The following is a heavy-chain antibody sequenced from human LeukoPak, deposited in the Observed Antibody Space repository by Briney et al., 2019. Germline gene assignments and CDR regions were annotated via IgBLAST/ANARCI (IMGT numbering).Heavy chain of an antibody. V-gene: IGHV4-4*07. D-gene: IGHD6-13*01. CDR3: AKEGAAPGPDFDY. J-gene: IGHJ4*02. Sequence: SETLSLTCTVSGASIRSYYWSWLRQPAGKGLEWIGRIVPSGITNYNPSLESRVTMSVDTSKNQFSLNLKSVTAADTAVYYCAKEGAAPGPDFDYWGQGTLVIVSS. CDR1: GASIRSYY. CDR2: IVPSGIT.